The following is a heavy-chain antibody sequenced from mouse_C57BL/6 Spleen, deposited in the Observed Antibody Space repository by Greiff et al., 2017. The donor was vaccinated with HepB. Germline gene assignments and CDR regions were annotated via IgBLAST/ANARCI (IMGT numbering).Heavy chain of an antibody. CDR3: ARDYYGSSPGAMDY. V-gene: IGHV5-4*01. D-gene: IGHD1-1*01. CDR2: ISDGGSYT. J-gene: IGHJ4*01. CDR1: GFTFSSYA. Sequence: EVMLVESGGGLVKPGGSLKLSCAASGFTFSSYAMSWVRQTPEKRLEWVATISDGGSYTYYPDNVKGRFTISRDNAKNNLYLQMSHLKSEDTAMYYCARDYYGSSPGAMDYWGQGTSVTVSS.